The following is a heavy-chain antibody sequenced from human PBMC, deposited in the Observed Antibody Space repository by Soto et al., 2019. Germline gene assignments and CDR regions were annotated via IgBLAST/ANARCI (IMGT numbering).Heavy chain of an antibody. J-gene: IGHJ4*02. CDR1: GGTSSSYA. D-gene: IGHD2-2*01. V-gene: IGHV1-69*06. CDR2: IIPIFGTA. CDR3: ARGGCSSTSCLSDLAAFDY. Sequence: SVKVSCKASGGTSSSYAISWVRQAPGQGLEWMGGIIPIFGTANYAQKFQGRVTITADKSTSTAYMELSSLRSEDTAVYYCARGGCSSTSCLSDLAAFDYWGQGTLVTVSS.